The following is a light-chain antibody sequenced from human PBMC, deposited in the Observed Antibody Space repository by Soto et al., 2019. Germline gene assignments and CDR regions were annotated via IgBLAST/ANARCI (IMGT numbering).Light chain of an antibody. CDR2: AAS. CDR1: QGISSY. CDR3: QQYSSYPYT. Sequence: AIRMTQSPSSFSASTGDRVTITCRASQGISSYLAWYQQKPGKAPKLLIYAASTLQSGVPSRFSGSGSGTDFTLTISCLESEDFATYYCQQYSSYPYTFGQGTPLEIQ. V-gene: IGKV1-8*01. J-gene: IGKJ2*01.